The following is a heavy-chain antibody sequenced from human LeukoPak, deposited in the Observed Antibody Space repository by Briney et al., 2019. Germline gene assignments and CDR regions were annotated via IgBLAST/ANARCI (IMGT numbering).Heavy chain of an antibody. J-gene: IGHJ4*02. CDR2: INHSGST. CDR3: ARDQVVATIFDY. V-gene: IGHV4-34*01. CDR1: GGSISSYY. Sequence: SGTLSLTCTVSGGSISSYYWSWIRQPPGKGLEWIGEINHSGSTNYNPSFKSRVTISVDTSKNQFSLKLSSVTAADTAVYYCARDQVVATIFDYWGQGTLVTVSS. D-gene: IGHD2-15*01.